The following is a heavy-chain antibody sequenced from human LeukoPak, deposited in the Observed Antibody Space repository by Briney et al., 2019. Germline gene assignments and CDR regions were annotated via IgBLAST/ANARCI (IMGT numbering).Heavy chain of an antibody. CDR2: INHSGST. V-gene: IGHV4-34*01. Sequence: SETLSLTCAVYGGSFSGYYRSWIRQPPGKGLEWIGEINHSGSTNYNPSLKSRVTISVDTSKNQFSLKLSSVTAADTAVYYCARRSSYSYFQHWGQGTLVTVSS. CDR1: GGSFSGYY. D-gene: IGHD3-3*01. CDR3: ARRSSYSYFQH. J-gene: IGHJ1*01.